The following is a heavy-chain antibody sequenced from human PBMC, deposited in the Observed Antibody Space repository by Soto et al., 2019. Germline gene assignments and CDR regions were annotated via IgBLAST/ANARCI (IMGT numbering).Heavy chain of an antibody. CDR2: IYHSGST. D-gene: IGHD6-13*01. V-gene: IGHV4-4*02. CDR1: GGSISSSSW. CDR3: ARAAMGGSSWPFDY. Sequence: PSETLSLTCAVSGGSISSSSWWSWVRQPPGKGLEWIGEIYHSGSTNYNPSLKSRVTISVDKSKNQFSLKLSSVTAADTAVYYCARAAMGGSSWPFDYWGQGTLVTVS. J-gene: IGHJ4*02.